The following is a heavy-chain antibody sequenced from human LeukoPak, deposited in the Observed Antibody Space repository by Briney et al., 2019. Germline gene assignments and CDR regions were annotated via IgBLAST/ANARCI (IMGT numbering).Heavy chain of an antibody. J-gene: IGHJ3*02. Sequence: GGSLRLSCAASGFTFSSYTMSWVRQAPGKGLEWVSVIYSGGSTYDADSVKGRFTISRDNSKNTLYLQMNSLRAKDTAVYYCAGVVDTAMVTAGAFDIWGQGTMVTVSS. CDR3: AGVVDTAMVTAGAFDI. V-gene: IGHV3-66*01. CDR1: GFTFSSYT. CDR2: IYSGGST. D-gene: IGHD5-18*01.